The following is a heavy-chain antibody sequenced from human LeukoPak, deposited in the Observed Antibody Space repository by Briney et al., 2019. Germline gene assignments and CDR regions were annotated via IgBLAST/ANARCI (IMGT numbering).Heavy chain of an antibody. D-gene: IGHD3-10*01. J-gene: IGHJ5*02. V-gene: IGHV4-34*01. CDR2: INHSGST. CDR1: GGSLSGYY. Sequence: SETLSLTCAVYGGSLSGYYWSWIRQPPGKGLEWIGEINHSGSTNYNPSLKSRVTISVDTSKNQFSLKLSSVTAADTAVYYCARAGSYYNWFDPWGQGTLVTVSS. CDR3: ARAGSYYNWFDP.